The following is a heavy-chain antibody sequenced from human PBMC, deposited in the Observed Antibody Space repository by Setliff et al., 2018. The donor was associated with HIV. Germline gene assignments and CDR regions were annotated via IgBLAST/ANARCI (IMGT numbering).Heavy chain of an antibody. CDR3: ARDFSTYYSIDS. Sequence: PGGSLRLSCVTSGVSFSDYYMSWFRQAPGKGLEWVSYISSSGSYTNYADSVKGRFTISRDNVKDSLYLQMNSLRTDDTAVYFCARDFSTYYSIDSWGQGTLVTVS. CDR1: GVSFSDYY. V-gene: IGHV3-11*06. J-gene: IGHJ4*02. D-gene: IGHD3-22*01. CDR2: ISSSGSYT.